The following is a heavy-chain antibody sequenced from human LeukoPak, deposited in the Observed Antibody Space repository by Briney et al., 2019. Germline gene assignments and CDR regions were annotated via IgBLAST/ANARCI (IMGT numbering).Heavy chain of an antibody. J-gene: IGHJ4*02. CDR1: GYTFTSYG. CDR3: ASSITIFGVVTTDTFDY. V-gene: IGHV1-18*04. D-gene: IGHD3-3*01. CDR2: ISAYNGNT. Sequence: ASVKVSCKASGYTFTSYGISWVRQAPGQGLEWMGWISAYNGNTNYAQKFQGRVTMTRNTSISTAYMELSSLRSEDTAVYYCASSITIFGVVTTDTFDYWGQGTLVTVSS.